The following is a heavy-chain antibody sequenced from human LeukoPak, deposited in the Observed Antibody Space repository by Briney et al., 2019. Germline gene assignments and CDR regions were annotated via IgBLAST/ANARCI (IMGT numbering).Heavy chain of an antibody. CDR1: GGSISSGNYY. D-gene: IGHD3-9*01. CDR2: INHSGST. V-gene: IGHV4-39*07. Sequence: SETLSLTCTVSGGSISSGNYYWSWIRQPPGKGLEWIGEINHSGSTNYNPSLKSRVTISVDTSKNQFSLKLSSVTAADTAVYYCARGYFGPGGIDYWGQGTLVTVSS. J-gene: IGHJ4*02. CDR3: ARGYFGPGGIDY.